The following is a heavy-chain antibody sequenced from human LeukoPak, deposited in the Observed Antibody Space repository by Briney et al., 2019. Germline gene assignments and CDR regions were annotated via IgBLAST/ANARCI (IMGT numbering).Heavy chain of an antibody. V-gene: IGHV4-59*01. D-gene: IGHD2-15*01. J-gene: IGHJ5*02. CDR1: GGSISSYY. CDR3: ARDAYCSGGSCYGGGWFDP. Sequence: ETLSLTCTVSGGSISSYYWSWIRQPPGKGLEWIGYIYYSGSINYNPSLKSRVTISVDTSKNQFSLKLSSVTAADTAVYYCARDAYCSGGSCYGGGWFDPWGQGTLVTVSS. CDR2: IYYSGSI.